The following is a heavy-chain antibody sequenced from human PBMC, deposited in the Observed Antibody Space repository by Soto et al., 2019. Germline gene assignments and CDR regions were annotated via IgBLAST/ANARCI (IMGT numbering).Heavy chain of an antibody. D-gene: IGHD3-10*01. V-gene: IGHV4-34*01. CDR3: ANLRRDRYGSGSFYYYYYMDV. CDR1: GGSFSGYY. CDR2: INHSGST. J-gene: IGHJ6*03. Sequence: TSETLSLTCAVYGGSFSGYYWSWIRQPPGKGLEWIGEINHSGSTNYNPSLKSRVTISVDTSKNQFSLKLSSVTAADTAVYYCANLRRDRYGSGSFYYYYYMDVWGKGTTVTVSS.